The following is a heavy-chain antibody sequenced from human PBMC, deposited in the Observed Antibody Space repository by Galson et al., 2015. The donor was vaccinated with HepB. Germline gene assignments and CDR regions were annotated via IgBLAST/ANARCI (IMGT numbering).Heavy chain of an antibody. CDR3: GKDLPNGWAIDS. CDR1: GFTFRNTN. V-gene: IGHV3-30*18. D-gene: IGHD2-8*01. Sequence: SLRLSCAASGFTFRNTNMHWVRQAPGKGLEWVALISFYKNAEHYSDSVMGRFTISRDNYRKTVYLQMRNLRPDDSAVYYCGKDLPNGWAIDSWGQGTLVTVSS. J-gene: IGHJ4*02. CDR2: ISFYKNAE.